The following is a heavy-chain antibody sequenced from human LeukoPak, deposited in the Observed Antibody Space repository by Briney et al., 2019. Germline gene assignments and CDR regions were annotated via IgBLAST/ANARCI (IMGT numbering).Heavy chain of an antibody. D-gene: IGHD5-18*01. Sequence: PGGSLRLSCAASGFTFSSYAMSWVRQAPGKGLEWGSGISGSGGKTYYADSVKGRFTISRDNSKNTLYLQMNSLRAEDTAVYYCAKVYTYGDSWGQGTLVTVSS. J-gene: IGHJ4*02. CDR3: AKVYTYGDS. CDR2: ISGSGGKT. V-gene: IGHV3-23*01. CDR1: GFTFSSYA.